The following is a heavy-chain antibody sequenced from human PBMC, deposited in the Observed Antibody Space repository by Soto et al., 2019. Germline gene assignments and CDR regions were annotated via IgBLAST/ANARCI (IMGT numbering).Heavy chain of an antibody. CDR1: GGSISSYY. Sequence: PSETLSLTCTVSGGSISSYYWSWIRQPPGKGLEWIGYIYYSGSTNYNPSLKSRVTISVDTSKNQFSLKLSSVTAADTAVYYCARDNVNETFHYYYYYGMDVWGQGTTVTVSS. V-gene: IGHV4-59*01. D-gene: IGHD1-1*01. J-gene: IGHJ6*02. CDR3: ARDNVNETFHYYYYYGMDV. CDR2: IYYSGST.